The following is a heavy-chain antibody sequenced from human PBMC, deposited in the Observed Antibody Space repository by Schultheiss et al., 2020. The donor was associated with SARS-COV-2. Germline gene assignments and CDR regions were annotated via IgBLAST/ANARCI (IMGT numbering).Heavy chain of an antibody. D-gene: IGHD5-18*01. CDR3: ARVDLETALVGGLDV. CDR2: IYHSGGT. J-gene: IGHJ6*02. CDR1: GCSVSSGSYY. V-gene: IGHV4-61*01. Sequence: SETLSLTCSVSGCSVSSGSYYWSWIRQSPERGLEWIGYIYHSGGTRYHPSLKSRVTISLDTSKNQFSLKLSSVSAADTAVYYCARVDLETALVGGLDVWGQGATVTVSS.